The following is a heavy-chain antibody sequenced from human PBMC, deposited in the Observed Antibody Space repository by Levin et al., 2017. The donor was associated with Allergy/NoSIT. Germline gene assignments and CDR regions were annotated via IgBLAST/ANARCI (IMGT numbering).Heavy chain of an antibody. V-gene: IGHV4-59*01. D-gene: IGHD5-18*01. CDR2: TYYSGTT. Sequence: SETLSLTCTVSGGSISNYYWSWIRQPPGKGLEWIGYTYYSGTTNYNPSLKSRVTISVDTSKSQFSLKLTSVTAAATAIYYCARMGDTAMVDPFDYWGQGTLVAVSS. CDR3: ARMGDTAMVDPFDY. CDR1: GGSISNYY. J-gene: IGHJ4*02.